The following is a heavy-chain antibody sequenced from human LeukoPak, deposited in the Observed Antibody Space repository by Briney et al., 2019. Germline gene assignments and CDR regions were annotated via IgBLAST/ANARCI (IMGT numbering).Heavy chain of an antibody. Sequence: ASVKVSCKASGYTFTGYYMHWVRQAPGQRLEWMGWINAGNGNTKYSQKFQGRVTITRDTSASTAYMELSSLRSEDTAVYYCAIFRYYYYGMDVWGQGTTVTVSS. D-gene: IGHD2-21*01. CDR3: AIFRYYYYGMDV. J-gene: IGHJ6*02. CDR2: INAGNGNT. CDR1: GYTFTGYY. V-gene: IGHV1-3*01.